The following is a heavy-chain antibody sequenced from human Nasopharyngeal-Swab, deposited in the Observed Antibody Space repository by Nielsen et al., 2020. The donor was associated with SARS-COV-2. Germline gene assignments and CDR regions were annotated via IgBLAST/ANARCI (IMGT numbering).Heavy chain of an antibody. D-gene: IGHD3-10*01. V-gene: IGHV3-48*04. CDR2: ISTSSSTI. Sequence: GESLKISCVASGFTFSNYNINWVRQAPGRGLEWVSYISTSSSTIHYADSVKGRFTISRDNAKDSLYLQMSSLRAEDTAFYYCARATDTSTYGLYYWGQGTLVTVSS. CDR3: ARATDTSTYGLYY. CDR1: GFTFSNYN. J-gene: IGHJ4*02.